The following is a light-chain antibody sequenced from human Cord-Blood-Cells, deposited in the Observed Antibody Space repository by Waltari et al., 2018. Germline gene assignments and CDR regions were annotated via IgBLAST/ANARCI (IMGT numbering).Light chain of an antibody. V-gene: IGKV1-39*01. CDR2: AAS. CDR3: QRSYSTPYN. CDR1: QSISSY. Sequence: DIQMTQSPSSLSASVGDRVTITCRASQSISSYLNWYQQKPGKAPKLLIYAASSLQSGVPSRFSGSGSGTDFTLTISSLQPEDFATYYWQRSYSTPYNFGQGTKLEIK. J-gene: IGKJ2*01.